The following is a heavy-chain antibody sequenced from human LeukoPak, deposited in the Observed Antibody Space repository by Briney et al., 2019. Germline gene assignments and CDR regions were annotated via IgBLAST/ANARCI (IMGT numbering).Heavy chain of an antibody. V-gene: IGHV3-21*01. J-gene: IGHJ6*02. CDR2: ISSSSSYI. Sequence: GGSLRLSCAASGFTFSSYSMNWVRQAPGKGLEWVSSISSSSSYIYYADSVKGRFTISRDNAKNSLYLQMNSLRAEDTAVYYCARDPNYYDSSGYYISYYGMDVWGQGTTVTVSS. D-gene: IGHD3-22*01. CDR1: GFTFSSYS. CDR3: ARDPNYYDSSGYYISYYGMDV.